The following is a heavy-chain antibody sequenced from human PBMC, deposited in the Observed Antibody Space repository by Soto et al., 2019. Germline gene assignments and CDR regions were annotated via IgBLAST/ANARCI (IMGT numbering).Heavy chain of an antibody. CDR1: GDSISTNYF. Sequence: QVLLQESGPGLVQPSGTLSLSCAVSGDSISTNYFWGWVRQPPGKGLEWVGDISHSGSVNYNPSLKSRVPISIDKSKNQFSLNLNSVTAADTAVYYCARSFGWYAIDYWGQGTLVIVSS. CDR3: ARSFGWYAIDY. D-gene: IGHD6-19*01. CDR2: ISHSGSV. J-gene: IGHJ4*02. V-gene: IGHV4-4*02.